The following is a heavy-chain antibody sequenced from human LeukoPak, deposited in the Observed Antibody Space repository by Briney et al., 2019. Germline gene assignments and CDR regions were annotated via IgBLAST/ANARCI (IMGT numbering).Heavy chain of an antibody. CDR1: GFTVSSNY. CDR3: ARESSSGWGSPADRYFDY. D-gene: IGHD6-19*01. CDR2: IYSGGST. V-gene: IGHV3-66*01. Sequence: GGSLRLSCAASGFTVSSNYMSWVRQVPGKGLEWVSVIYSGGSTYYADSVKGRFTISRDNSKNTLYLQMNSLRAEDTAVHYCARESSSGWGSPADRYFDYWGQGTLVTVSS. J-gene: IGHJ4*02.